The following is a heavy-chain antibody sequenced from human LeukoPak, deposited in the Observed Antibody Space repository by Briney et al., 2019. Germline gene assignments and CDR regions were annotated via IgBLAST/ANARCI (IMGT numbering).Heavy chain of an antibody. CDR3: VKDNPLDY. J-gene: IGHJ4*02. D-gene: IGHD1-14*01. Sequence: GGSLRLSCSASGFTFSNYYMTWVRQAPEKGLEWVANIKQDGSEKYYVDSVKGRFTISRDNSKNTLYLHINSLRAEDTAVYYCVKDNPLDYWGQGTLVIVSS. CDR2: IKQDGSEK. V-gene: IGHV3-7*01. CDR1: GFTFSNYY.